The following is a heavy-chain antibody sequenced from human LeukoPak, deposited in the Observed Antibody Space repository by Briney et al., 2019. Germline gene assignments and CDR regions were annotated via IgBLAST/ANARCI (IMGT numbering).Heavy chain of an antibody. CDR1: GYSISSGYS. Sequence: PSETLSLTCAVSGYSISSGYSWGWTRQPPGKGREWMGIIYHSGSTYYNPALRSRVPISVDTSKTKFSLTLSSVTAADTAVYYCARQPYCGGDCYFGGLFDYWGQGTLVTVSS. D-gene: IGHD2-21*01. J-gene: IGHJ4*02. CDR2: IYHSGST. V-gene: IGHV4-38-2*01. CDR3: ARQPYCGGDCYFGGLFDY.